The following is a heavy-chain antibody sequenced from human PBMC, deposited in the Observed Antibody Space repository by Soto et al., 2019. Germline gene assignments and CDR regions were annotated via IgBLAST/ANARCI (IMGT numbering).Heavy chain of an antibody. CDR1: GFSVSSYS. CDR2: ISSLSSYI. CDR3: ARGPYNDFWSGYYDGNFDY. Sequence: GGSLRLSCAASGFSVSSYSMNWVRQAPGKGLEWVSSISSLSSYIYYADSLKGRFTISRDNANNSLYLQMNSLRAEDTAVYYCARGPYNDFWSGYYDGNFDYWGRGTLVTVSS. J-gene: IGHJ4*02. V-gene: IGHV3-21*01. D-gene: IGHD3-3*01.